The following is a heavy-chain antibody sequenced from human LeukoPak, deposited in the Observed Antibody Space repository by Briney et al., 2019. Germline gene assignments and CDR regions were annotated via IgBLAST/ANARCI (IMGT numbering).Heavy chain of an antibody. CDR1: GFTVSSNY. J-gene: IGHJ4*02. D-gene: IGHD2-2*02. V-gene: IGHV3-53*01. Sequence: GGSLRLSCAASGFTVSSNYMSWVRQAPGKGLEWVSVIYSGGSTHYADSVKGRFTISRDNSKNTLYLQMNSLRAEDTAVYYCAREYGYCSSTSCYRYFDYWGQGTLVTVSS. CDR2: IYSGGST. CDR3: AREYGYCSSTSCYRYFDY.